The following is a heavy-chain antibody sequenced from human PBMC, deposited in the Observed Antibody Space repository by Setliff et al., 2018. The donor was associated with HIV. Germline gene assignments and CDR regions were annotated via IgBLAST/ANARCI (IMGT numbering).Heavy chain of an antibody. CDR1: GGSFSGSY. V-gene: IGHV4-34*01. CDR3: ARDRGTIIRGVILGMDV. CDR2: INHSGST. Sequence: PSETLSLTCAVYGGSFSGSYWNWIRQPPGKGLEWIGEINHSGSTNYNPSLKSRVTISVDTSNNQFSLKLSSVTAADTAVYYCARDRGTIIRGVILGMDVWGKGTTVTVSS. D-gene: IGHD3-10*01. J-gene: IGHJ6*04.